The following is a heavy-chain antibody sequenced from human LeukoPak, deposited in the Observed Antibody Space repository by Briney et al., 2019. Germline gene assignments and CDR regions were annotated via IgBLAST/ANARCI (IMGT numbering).Heavy chain of an antibody. CDR3: ASGWIAARLLY. J-gene: IGHJ4*02. D-gene: IGHD6-6*01. CDR1: GGSISNYY. CDR2: INHSGST. V-gene: IGHV4-34*01. Sequence: SETLSLTCAVYGGSISNYYWSWIREPPGKGLEWIGEINHSGSTNYNPSLKSRVTISVDTSKKQFSLKVRPVTAADTAVYYCASGWIAARLLYWGQGTLVTVSS.